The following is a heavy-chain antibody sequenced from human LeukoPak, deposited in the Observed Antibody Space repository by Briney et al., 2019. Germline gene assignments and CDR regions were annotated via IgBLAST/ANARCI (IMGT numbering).Heavy chain of an antibody. CDR3: ASLITMVRGGYGSY. J-gene: IGHJ4*02. CDR1: GGFISSSNW. Sequence: PSGTLSLTCAVSGGFISSSNWWSWVRQPPGKGLEWIGEIYHSGSTNYNPSLKSRVTISVDKSKNQFSLKLSSVTAADTAVYYCASLITMVRGGYGSYWGQGTLVTVSS. D-gene: IGHD3-10*01. V-gene: IGHV4-4*02. CDR2: IYHSGST.